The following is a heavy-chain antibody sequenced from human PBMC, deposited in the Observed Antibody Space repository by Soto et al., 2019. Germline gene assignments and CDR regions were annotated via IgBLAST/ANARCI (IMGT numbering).Heavy chain of an antibody. CDR3: AKGIVVAGPGWYYFDY. D-gene: IGHD6-19*01. CDR1: GFTFSSYA. CDR2: ISGGGGST. V-gene: IGHV3-23*01. J-gene: IGHJ4*02. Sequence: EVQLLESGGGLVQPGGSLRLSCAASGFTFSSYAMSWVRQAPGKGLEWVSAISGGGGSTYYADSVKGRFNISRDNSKNTLYLQMNSLRAEDTAVYYGAKGIVVAGPGWYYFDYWGQGTLVTVSS.